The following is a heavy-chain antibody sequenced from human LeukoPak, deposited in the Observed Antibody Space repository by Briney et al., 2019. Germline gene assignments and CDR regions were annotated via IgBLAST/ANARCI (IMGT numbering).Heavy chain of an antibody. Sequence: SETLSLTCGVSGGAITNYYWNWIRQAPGKGLEWLGYIYYTGSTTYNPSVKSRITISLDTSKKQISMKLRSVTAADTAVYYCARDRNYYDSRDPPGAYWGQGTLVTVSS. V-gene: IGHV4-59*01. D-gene: IGHD3-22*01. J-gene: IGHJ4*02. CDR1: GGAITNYY. CDR2: IYYTGST. CDR3: ARDRNYYDSRDPPGAY.